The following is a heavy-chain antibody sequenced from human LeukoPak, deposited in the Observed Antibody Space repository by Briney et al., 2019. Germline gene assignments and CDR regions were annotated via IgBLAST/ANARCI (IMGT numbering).Heavy chain of an antibody. D-gene: IGHD4-11*01. V-gene: IGHV3-21*01. CDR1: GFTFSSYS. CDR3: ARGRRLHLDY. J-gene: IGHJ4*02. Sequence: GGSLRLSCAASGFTFSSYSMNWVRQAPGKGLEWVSSISSSSSYIYYADSVKGRFTISRDNAKNPLYLQMNSLRAEDTAVYYCARGRRLHLDYWGQGTLVTVSS. CDR2: ISSSSSYI.